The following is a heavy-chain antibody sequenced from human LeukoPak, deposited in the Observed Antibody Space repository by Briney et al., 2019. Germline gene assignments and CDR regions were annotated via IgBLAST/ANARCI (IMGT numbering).Heavy chain of an antibody. J-gene: IGHJ4*02. CDR3: ARLYNYGSNFFDY. CDR2: ISSSSDHT. Sequence: GGSLRLSCAASGFTFSSYSMVWVRQAPGKGLEWVSSISSSSDHTYYVDSVKGRFTISRDNAKKSLYLQMNSLRAEDTAVYYCARLYNYGSNFFDYWGQGTLVTVSS. V-gene: IGHV3-21*01. CDR1: GFTFSSYS. D-gene: IGHD5-18*01.